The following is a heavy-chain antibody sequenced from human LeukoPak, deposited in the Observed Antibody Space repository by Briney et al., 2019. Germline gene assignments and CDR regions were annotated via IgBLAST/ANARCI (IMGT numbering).Heavy chain of an antibody. J-gene: IGHJ3*02. CDR3: ARDLNYYDSSGPIRGAFDI. CDR2: IYHSGST. D-gene: IGHD3-22*01. V-gene: IGHV4-30-2*01. Sequence: SETLSLTCTVSGGSISSGGYYWSWIRQPPGKGLEWIGYIYHSGSTYYNPSLKSRVTISVDRSKNQFSLKLSSVTAADTAEYYCARDLNYYDSSGPIRGAFDIWGQGTMVTVSS. CDR1: GGSISSGGYY.